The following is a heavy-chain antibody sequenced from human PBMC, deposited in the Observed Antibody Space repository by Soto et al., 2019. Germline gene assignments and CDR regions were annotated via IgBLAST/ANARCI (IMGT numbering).Heavy chain of an antibody. CDR1: GGTFSSYA. J-gene: IGHJ6*02. CDR3: ARTQGPIAARPYYYYGMDV. D-gene: IGHD6-6*01. Sequence: ASVKVSCKASGGTFSSYAISWVRQAPGQGREWMGGIIPIFGTANYGQKFQGRVTITADESTSTAYMELSSLRSEDTAVYYCARTQGPIAARPYYYYGMDVWGQGTTVTVSS. CDR2: IIPIFGTA. V-gene: IGHV1-69*13.